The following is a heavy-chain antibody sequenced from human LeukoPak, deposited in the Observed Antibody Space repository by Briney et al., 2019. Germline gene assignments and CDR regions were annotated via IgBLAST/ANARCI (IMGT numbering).Heavy chain of an antibody. CDR2: ISSESTNI. Sequence: GGSLRLSCAASGFNFNIYGMNWVRQAPGKGLEWVSSISSESTNIYYTDSVKGRFTIARDNAKNSLYLQMNSLIPEDTAVYYCSRDGSGSGDVWGQGTLVSVSS. D-gene: IGHD2-21*02. V-gene: IGHV3-21*01. J-gene: IGHJ4*02. CDR3: SRDGSGSGDV. CDR1: GFNFNIYG.